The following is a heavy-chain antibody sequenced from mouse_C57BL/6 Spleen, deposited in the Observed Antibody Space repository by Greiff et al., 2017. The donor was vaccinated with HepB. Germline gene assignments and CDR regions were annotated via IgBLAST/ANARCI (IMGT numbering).Heavy chain of an antibody. V-gene: IGHV1-82*01. Sequence: QVQLQQPGPELVKSGASVKISCKASGYAFSSSWMNWVKQRPGQGLEWIGRIYPGDGDINYNGKFKGKATLTADKSSTTAYMQLSSLTSEDSAVYYCARDYSNCYYFDYWGQGTTLTVSS. J-gene: IGHJ2*01. CDR1: GYAFSSSW. D-gene: IGHD2-5*01. CDR2: IYPGDGDI. CDR3: ARDYSNCYYFDY.